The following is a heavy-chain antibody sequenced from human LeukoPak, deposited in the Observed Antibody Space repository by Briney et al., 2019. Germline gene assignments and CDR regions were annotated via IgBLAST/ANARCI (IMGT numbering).Heavy chain of an antibody. V-gene: IGHV3-30*03. CDR2: ISYDGSNK. Sequence: GGSLRLSCAASGFTFSSYGMHWVRQAPGKGLEWVAVISYDGSNKYYADSVKGRFTISRDNSKNTLDLQMNSLRAEDTAVYYCARDVAAGSPGDYWGQGTLVTVSS. J-gene: IGHJ4*02. CDR1: GFTFSSYG. CDR3: ARDVAAGSPGDY. D-gene: IGHD6-13*01.